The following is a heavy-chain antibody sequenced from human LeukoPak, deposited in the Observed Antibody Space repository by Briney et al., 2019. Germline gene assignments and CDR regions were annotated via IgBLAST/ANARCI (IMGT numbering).Heavy chain of an antibody. CDR3: ARDLVTTVTTAYSYYGMDV. CDR2: IYYSGST. Sequence: SSETLSLTCTVSGGSVSSYYWSWIRQPPGKGLEWIWYIYYSGSTNYNPSLKSRVTISVDTSKNQFSLKLNSVTAADTAVYYCARDLVTTVTTAYSYYGMDVWGQGTTVTVTS. J-gene: IGHJ6*02. D-gene: IGHD4-17*01. V-gene: IGHV4-59*02. CDR1: GGSVSSYY.